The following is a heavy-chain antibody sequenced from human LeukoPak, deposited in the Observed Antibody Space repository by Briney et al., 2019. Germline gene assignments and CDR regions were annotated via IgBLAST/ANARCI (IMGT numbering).Heavy chain of an antibody. D-gene: IGHD3-10*01. Sequence: SVKVSCKASGGTFSTFPMSWMRQAPGPGLEWVGRIIPNFGIGNYAQMFQGRVTITADKSTSTAYMELSSLRSEDTAVYYCARHPPYHSGSGSFYFDFWGQGTLVTVSS. CDR1: GGTFSTFP. CDR2: IIPNFGIG. CDR3: ARHPPYHSGSGSFYFDF. V-gene: IGHV1-69*02. J-gene: IGHJ4*02.